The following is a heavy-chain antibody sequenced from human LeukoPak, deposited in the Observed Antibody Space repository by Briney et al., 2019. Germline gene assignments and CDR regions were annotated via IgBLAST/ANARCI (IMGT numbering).Heavy chain of an antibody. J-gene: IGHJ3*02. V-gene: IGHV3-30*02. CDR2: IRYDGSNK. CDR1: GFTFSSYD. D-gene: IGHD1-26*01. Sequence: GGSLRLSCAASGFTFSSYDMHWVRQAPGKGLEWVAFIRYDGSNKYYADSVKGRFTISRDNSKNTLYLQMNSLRAEDTAVYYCAKDALIVGATKGGAFDIWGQGTMVTVSS. CDR3: AKDALIVGATKGGAFDI.